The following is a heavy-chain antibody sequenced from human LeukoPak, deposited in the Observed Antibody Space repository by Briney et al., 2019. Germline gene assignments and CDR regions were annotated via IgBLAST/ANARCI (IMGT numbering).Heavy chain of an antibody. CDR3: ARTYYYDSSGYLNHWFDP. Sequence: SETLSLTCTVSGVSVSSYYWSGIRQPPGKGLEGIGYIYDIGRTKYHPSLKSRITMSVDTYKTQFSLMLRSVTAADTAVYHCARTYYYDSSGYLNHWFDPWGQGTLVTVSS. CDR2: IYDIGRT. J-gene: IGHJ5*02. D-gene: IGHD3-22*01. V-gene: IGHV4-59*08. CDR1: GVSVSSYY.